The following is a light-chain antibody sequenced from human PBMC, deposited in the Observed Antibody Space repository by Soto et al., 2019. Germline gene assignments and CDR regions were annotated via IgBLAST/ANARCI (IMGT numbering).Light chain of an antibody. V-gene: IGKV3-15*01. Sequence: EIVWPQSTDTLSLSPGERATLSCRASQSINRDLAWYVQKPGQAPRRVIYGASTWGTGIPARFSGSGSGTEFTLTISSLQSEDFAVYYCQQYDKWPRTFGQGTKVDI. J-gene: IGKJ1*01. CDR1: QSINRD. CDR3: QQYDKWPRT. CDR2: GAS.